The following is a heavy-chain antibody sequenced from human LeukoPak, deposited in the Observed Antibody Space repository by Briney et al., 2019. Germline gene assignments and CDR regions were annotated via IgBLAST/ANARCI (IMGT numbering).Heavy chain of an antibody. Sequence: TGGSLRLSCAASGFTFSSYGMHWVRQAPGKGLEWVAFIRYDGSNKYYADSVKGRFTISRDNSKNTLYLQMNSLRAEDTAVYYCAKAASGSYLDYFDYWGQGTLVTVSS. D-gene: IGHD1-26*01. CDR3: AKAASGSYLDYFDY. V-gene: IGHV3-30*02. J-gene: IGHJ4*02. CDR2: IRYDGSNK. CDR1: GFTFSSYG.